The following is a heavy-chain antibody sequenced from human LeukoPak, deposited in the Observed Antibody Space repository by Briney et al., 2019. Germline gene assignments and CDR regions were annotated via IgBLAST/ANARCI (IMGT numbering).Heavy chain of an antibody. Sequence: GGSLRLSCAASGVTFSSYGMHWVREAPGKGLEWGAVISYDGSNKYYADSVKGRFTISRDNSKNTLYLQMNSLRAEDTAVYYCAKSGYSSSWYGGYAFDIWGQGTMVTVSS. CDR1: GVTFSSYG. J-gene: IGHJ3*02. D-gene: IGHD6-13*01. CDR2: ISYDGSNK. CDR3: AKSGYSSSWYGGYAFDI. V-gene: IGHV3-30*18.